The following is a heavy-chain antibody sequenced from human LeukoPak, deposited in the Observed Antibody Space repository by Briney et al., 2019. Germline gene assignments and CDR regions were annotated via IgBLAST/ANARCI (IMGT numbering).Heavy chain of an antibody. CDR2: IYYSGST. J-gene: IGHJ4*02. Sequence: SETLSLTCTVSGGSISSYYWSWIRQPPGKGLEWIGYIYYSGSTNYNPSLKSRVTISVDTSKNQFSLKLSSVTAADTAVYYCARDTAGPFDYWGQGTLVTVSS. V-gene: IGHV4-59*01. D-gene: IGHD6-19*01. CDR1: GGSISSYY. CDR3: ARDTAGPFDY.